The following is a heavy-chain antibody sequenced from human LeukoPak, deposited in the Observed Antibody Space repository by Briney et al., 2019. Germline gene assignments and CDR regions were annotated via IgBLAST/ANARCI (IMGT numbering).Heavy chain of an antibody. V-gene: IGHV1-18*01. D-gene: IGHD3-22*01. CDR2: ISAYNGNT. CDR3: ARLSSGYYY. Sequence: GASVKVSCKASGYTFTSYGISWVRQAPGQGLEWMGWISAYNGNTNYAQKLQGRVTMTTDTSTSTAYLQWSSLKASDTAMYYCARLSSGYYYWGQGTLVTVSS. J-gene: IGHJ4*02. CDR1: GYTFTSYG.